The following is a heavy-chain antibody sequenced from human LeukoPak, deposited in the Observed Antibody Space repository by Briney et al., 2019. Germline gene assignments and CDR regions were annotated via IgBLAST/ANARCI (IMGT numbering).Heavy chain of an antibody. J-gene: IGHJ4*02. CDR1: GFTFSSYA. V-gene: IGHV3-23*01. D-gene: IGHD1-26*01. Sequence: PGGSLRLSCAASGFTFSSYAMSWVRQAPGKGLEWVSAISGSGGSTYYADSVKGRFTISRDNAKNSLYLQMNSLRAEDTAVYYCARGGVGATTYWGQGTLVTVSS. CDR3: ARGGVGATTY. CDR2: ISGSGGST.